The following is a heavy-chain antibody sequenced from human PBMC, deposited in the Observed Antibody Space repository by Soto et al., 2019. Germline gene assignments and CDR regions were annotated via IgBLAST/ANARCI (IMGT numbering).Heavy chain of an antibody. CDR2: LYYRGRS. V-gene: IGHV4-39*01. CDR1: GGSVTNSSYY. J-gene: IGHJ4*02. CDR3: VSQRTTVLTQAYFDY. D-gene: IGHD4-17*01. Sequence: SETLSLTCTVSGGSVTNSSYYWGWIRQSPGKGLEWIGSLYYRGRSYSKSSVKSRVTISVDKSKNQFSLNFNSVTASDTALYYCVSQRTTVLTQAYFDYWGPGALVT.